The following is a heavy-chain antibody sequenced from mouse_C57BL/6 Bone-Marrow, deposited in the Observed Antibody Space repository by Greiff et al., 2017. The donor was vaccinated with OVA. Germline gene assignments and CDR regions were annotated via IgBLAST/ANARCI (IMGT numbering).Heavy chain of an antibody. Sequence: EVKLVESGAELVRPGASVKLSCTASGINIKDYYMHWVKQRPEQGLEWIGRIDPENGDTEYASKFQGKATITVDTSSNTAYMQLSSLTSEDAAVYYCDGYYYWGQGTTLTVSS. CDR2: IDPENGDT. J-gene: IGHJ2*01. CDR3: DGYYY. CDR1: GINIKDYY. V-gene: IGHV14-4*01. D-gene: IGHD2-3*01.